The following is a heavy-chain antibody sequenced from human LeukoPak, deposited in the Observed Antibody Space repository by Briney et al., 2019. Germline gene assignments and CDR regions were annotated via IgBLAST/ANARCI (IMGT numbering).Heavy chain of an antibody. CDR2: IYYSGST. J-gene: IGHJ4*02. D-gene: IGHD5/OR15-5a*01. CDR3: ATKLSTDPHYFDY. CDR1: GGSISSSSYY. V-gene: IGHV4-39*01. Sequence: SETLSLTCTVSGGSISSSSYYWGWIRQPPGKGLEWIGSIYYSGSTYYNPSLKSRVTISVDTSKNQFSLKLSSVTAADTAVYYCATKLSTDPHYFDYWGQGILVTVSS.